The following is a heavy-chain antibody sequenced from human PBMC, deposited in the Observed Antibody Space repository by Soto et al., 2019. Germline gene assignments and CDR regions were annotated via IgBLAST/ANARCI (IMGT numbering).Heavy chain of an antibody. J-gene: IGHJ5*02. CDR2: LIPIFGTA. V-gene: IGHV1-69*01. Sequence: QVQLVQSGAEVKKPGSSVKVSCKASGGTFSSYAISWVRQAPGQGLEWMGGLIPIFGTANYAQKFQGRVTITADESTSTAYMELSSLRSEDTAVYYCARDLRRYYYGSGSPNWFDPWGQGTLVTVSS. CDR1: GGTFSSYA. D-gene: IGHD3-10*01. CDR3: ARDLRRYYYGSGSPNWFDP.